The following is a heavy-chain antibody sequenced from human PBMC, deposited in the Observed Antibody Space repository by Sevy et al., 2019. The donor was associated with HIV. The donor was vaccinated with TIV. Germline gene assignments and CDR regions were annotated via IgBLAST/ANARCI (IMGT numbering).Heavy chain of an antibody. Sequence: SETLSLTCTVSGGSISSSSYYWGWIRQPPGKGLEWIGNIYYSGSTYYNPSLKSRVTISVDTSKNQFSLKLSCVTAADTAVYYCARLGRGEILYYFDYWGQGTLVTVSS. V-gene: IGHV4-39*01. J-gene: IGHJ4*02. CDR1: GGSISSSSYY. CDR2: IYYSGST. D-gene: IGHD3-10*01. CDR3: ARLGRGEILYYFDY.